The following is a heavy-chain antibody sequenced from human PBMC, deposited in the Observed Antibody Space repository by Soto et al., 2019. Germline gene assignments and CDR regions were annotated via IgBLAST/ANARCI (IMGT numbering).Heavy chain of an antibody. CDR1: GFIFSDYY. V-gene: IGHV3-11*01. J-gene: IGHJ4*02. CDR2: ISSGGTPI. Sequence: GGSLRLSCAASGFIFSDYYMSCVRQAPDKGLEWLSYISSGGTPIHYADSVKGRFTISRDNAKNSLYLEMNSLTAEDTAVYFCARLYYDSSGYLTYWGQGTQVTVSS. CDR3: ARLYYDSSGYLTY. D-gene: IGHD3-22*01.